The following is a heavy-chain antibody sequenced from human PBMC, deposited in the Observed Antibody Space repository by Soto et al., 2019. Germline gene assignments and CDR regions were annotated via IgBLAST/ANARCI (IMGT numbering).Heavy chain of an antibody. CDR2: MQPSTGRT. J-gene: IGHJ4*02. CDR3: ARGVSAGADY. D-gene: IGHD1-26*01. V-gene: IGHV1-8*01. Sequence: ASVKVSCKASGYSFTSLDINWVRQTAGQGLEWMGWMQPSTGRTGYAQKFQGRVTMTRDTSINTAYMELTTLTSDDTAFYYCARGVSAGADYWGQGTLVTVSS. CDR1: GYSFTSLD.